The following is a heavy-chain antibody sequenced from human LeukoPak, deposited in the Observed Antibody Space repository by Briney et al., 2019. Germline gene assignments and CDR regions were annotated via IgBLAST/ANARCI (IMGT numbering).Heavy chain of an antibody. J-gene: IGHJ4*02. V-gene: IGHV3-23*01. Sequence: GGSLRLSCAASGFTFSSYAMTWVRQAPGKGLEWVSVMSGSGGHTYYADSVKGRFTISRDNSKNMLHLQMNSLRADDTAVYYCAKTYSSSWDYFDYWGQGTLVTVSS. CDR2: MSGSGGHT. D-gene: IGHD6-13*01. CDR1: GFTFSSYA. CDR3: AKTYSSSWDYFDY.